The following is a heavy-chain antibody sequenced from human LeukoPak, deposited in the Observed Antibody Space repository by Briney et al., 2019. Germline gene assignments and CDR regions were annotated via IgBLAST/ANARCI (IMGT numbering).Heavy chain of an antibody. CDR1: GGTFSSYA. V-gene: IGHV1-69*05. Sequence: ASVKVSCKASGGTFSSYAISWVRQAPGQGLEWMGGIIPIFGTANYAQKFQGRVTITTDESTSTAYMELSNLRSEDTAVYYCARAKDKKDIVVVPAAIGYFDYWGQGTLVTVSS. CDR2: IIPIFGTA. D-gene: IGHD2-2*02. J-gene: IGHJ4*02. CDR3: ARAKDKKDIVVVPAAIGYFDY.